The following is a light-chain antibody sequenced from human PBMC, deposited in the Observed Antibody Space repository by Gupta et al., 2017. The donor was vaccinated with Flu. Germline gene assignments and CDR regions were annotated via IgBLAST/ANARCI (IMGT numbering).Light chain of an antibody. J-gene: IGKJ4*01. V-gene: IGKV1-33*01. CDR3: QQDDNLPVT. CDR2: DAS. Sequence: DIQMTQSPSSLSASVGDRVTITCQASQDISNYLNWYQQKPGKAPKLLIYDASKVETGVPSRFSGSGSGTDFTFTISSLQPEDIATYYCQQDDNLPVTFGGGTKVEIK. CDR1: QDISNY.